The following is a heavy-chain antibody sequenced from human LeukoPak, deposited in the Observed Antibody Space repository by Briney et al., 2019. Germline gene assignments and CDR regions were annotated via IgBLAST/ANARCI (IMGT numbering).Heavy chain of an antibody. Sequence: PGRSLRLSCAASGFTFSSFGMHWVRQAPGKGLEWVAVIWYDGSNKYYADSVKGRFTISRDNSKNTLYLQMNSLRAEDTAVYYCAKDPGSSWYGWFDSWGQGTLVTVSS. D-gene: IGHD6-13*01. CDR1: GFTFSSFG. V-gene: IGHV3-33*06. CDR2: IWYDGSNK. CDR3: AKDPGSSWYGWFDS. J-gene: IGHJ5*01.